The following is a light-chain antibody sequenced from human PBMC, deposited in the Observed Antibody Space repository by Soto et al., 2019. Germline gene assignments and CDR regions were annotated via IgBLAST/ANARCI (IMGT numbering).Light chain of an antibody. J-gene: IGKJ4*01. CDR1: QSFSSY. Sequence: EMVLTQSPATLSLSPGERATLSCRASQSFSSYLACYQQKPGQAPRLLIYDASNRATGIPARFSGSGSGPDFTLTISSLEPEDFAVYYCQQRSNWLTFGGGTNVEIK. CDR2: DAS. CDR3: QQRSNWLT. V-gene: IGKV3-11*01.